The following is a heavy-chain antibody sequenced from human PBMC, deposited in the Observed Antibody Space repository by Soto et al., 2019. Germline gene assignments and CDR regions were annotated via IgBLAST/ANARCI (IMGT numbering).Heavy chain of an antibody. CDR3: ARDCSGGSCQVRYNWFDP. V-gene: IGHV1-18*01. J-gene: IGHJ5*02. CDR2: ISAYNGNT. D-gene: IGHD2-15*01. CDR1: GYTFTTYG. Sequence: QVHRVQLGAELKKPGPSVKASCKVSGYTFTTYGITWGGQPPDQGLDWREWISAYNGNTNYAQKLQGRVTMTTDTSTSTAYMELRSLRSDDTAVYYCARDCSGGSCQVRYNWFDPWGQGTLVTVSS.